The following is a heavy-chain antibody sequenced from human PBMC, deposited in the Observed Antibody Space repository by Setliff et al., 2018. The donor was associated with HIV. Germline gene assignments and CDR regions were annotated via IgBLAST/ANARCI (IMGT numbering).Heavy chain of an antibody. CDR3: ARQTWEYYDTLTGYYRSPKNFDS. Sequence: PSETLSLTCAVSGGSISSGSYYWTWIRQPAGKGLEWIGRIYTSGSTNYNPSLKSRVTMSVDTSKNQFSLKLSSVTAADTAIYYCARQTWEYYDTLTGYYRSPKNFDSWGQGTLVTVSS. D-gene: IGHD3-9*01. CDR2: IYTSGST. CDR1: GGSISSGSYY. J-gene: IGHJ4*02. V-gene: IGHV4-61*02.